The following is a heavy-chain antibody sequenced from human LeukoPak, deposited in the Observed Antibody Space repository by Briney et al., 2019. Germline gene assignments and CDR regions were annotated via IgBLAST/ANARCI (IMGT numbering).Heavy chain of an antibody. CDR3: ARGWSDCSSTSCYPWPFDY. Sequence: GRSLRLSCAASGFTFSSYGMHWVRQAPGKGLEWVAVIWYDGSNKYYADSVKGRFTISRDSSKNTLYLQMNSLRAEDTAVYYRARGWSDCSSTSCYPWPFDYWGQGTLVTVSS. CDR2: IWYDGSNK. CDR1: GFTFSSYG. J-gene: IGHJ4*02. V-gene: IGHV3-33*01. D-gene: IGHD2-2*01.